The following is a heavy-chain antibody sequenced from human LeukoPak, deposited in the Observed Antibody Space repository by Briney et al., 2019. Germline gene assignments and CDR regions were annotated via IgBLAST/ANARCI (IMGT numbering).Heavy chain of an antibody. CDR3: ARLDIEYSSSTTTFDI. D-gene: IGHD6-6*01. CDR1: GYSISSGYY. Sequence: PSETLSLTCAVSGYSISSGYYWGWIRQTPGKGLEWIGSIYHSGSTYYNPSLKSRVTISVDTSKNQFSLKLSSVTAADTAVYYCARLDIEYSSSTTTFDIWGQGTMVTVSS. J-gene: IGHJ3*02. V-gene: IGHV4-38-2*01. CDR2: IYHSGST.